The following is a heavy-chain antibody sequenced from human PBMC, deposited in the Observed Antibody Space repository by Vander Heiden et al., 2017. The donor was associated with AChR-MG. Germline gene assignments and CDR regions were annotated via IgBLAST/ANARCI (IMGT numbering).Heavy chain of an antibody. CDR1: GFTFSSYD. CDR3: ARGRTGTKGAFDI. J-gene: IGHJ3*02. V-gene: IGHV3-13*01. CDR2: IGTAGDT. D-gene: IGHD1-1*01. Sequence: EVQLVESGGGLVQRGGSLRLSCAASGFTFSSYDWHWVRQATGKGLEWVSAIGTAGDTYYPGSVKGRFTISRENAKNSLYLQMNRLRAGDTAVYYCARGRTGTKGAFDIWGQGTMVTVSS.